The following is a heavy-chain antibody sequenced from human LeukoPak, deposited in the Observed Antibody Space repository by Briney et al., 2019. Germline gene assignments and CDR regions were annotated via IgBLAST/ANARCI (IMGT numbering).Heavy chain of an antibody. Sequence: GGSLRLSCAASGFTFHFYSMTWIRQAPEKGLVWVSRIHSDGIGTSYADSVRGRFTISRDNAKNTVYLQMNSLRAEDTAVYYCARDQGSFDYWGQGTLVTVSS. J-gene: IGHJ4*02. CDR2: IHSDGIGT. CDR3: ARDQGSFDY. V-gene: IGHV3-74*01. CDR1: GFTFHFYS.